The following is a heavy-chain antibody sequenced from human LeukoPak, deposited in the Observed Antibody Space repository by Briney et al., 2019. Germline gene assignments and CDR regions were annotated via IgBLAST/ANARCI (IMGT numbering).Heavy chain of an antibody. CDR3: ARGGNTGIFDY. CDR1: GFTFNSYG. Sequence: GGSLRLSCAASGFTFNSYGMHWVRQAPGKGLEWVAVIWDDGSNKDYADSVKGRSTISRDNSKNTLYLQMNSLRIEDTAVYRCARGGNTGIFDYWGQGTLVTASS. CDR2: IWDDGSNK. J-gene: IGHJ4*02. D-gene: IGHD1-7*01. V-gene: IGHV3-33*01.